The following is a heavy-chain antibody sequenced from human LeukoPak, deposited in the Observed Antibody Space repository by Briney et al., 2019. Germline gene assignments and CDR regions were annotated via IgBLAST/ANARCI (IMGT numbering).Heavy chain of an antibody. CDR3: ARDRGVPAAIPFDY. V-gene: IGHV1-2*02. CDR2: INPNSGGT. CDR1: GYTFTGYY. D-gene: IGHD2-2*02. Sequence: ASVKVSCKASGYTFTGYYMHWVRQAPGQGLEWMGWINPNSGGTNYAQKFQGRVTMTRDKSISTAYMELSRLRSDDTAVYYCARDRGVPAAIPFDYWGQGTLVTVSS. J-gene: IGHJ4*02.